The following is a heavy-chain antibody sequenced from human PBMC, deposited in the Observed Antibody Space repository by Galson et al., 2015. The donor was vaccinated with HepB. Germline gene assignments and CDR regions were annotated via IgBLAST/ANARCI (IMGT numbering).Heavy chain of an antibody. J-gene: IGHJ3*02. V-gene: IGHV3-30*04. CDR3: ARVRHKWSLPLGLLDAFDI. Sequence: FLRLSCAASGFTFSSYAMHWVRQAPGQGLEWAAVISYDGSNKYYADSVKGRFTISRDNSKNTLYLQMNSLRAVDTAVYYCARVRHKWSLPLGLLDAFDIWGQGTMVTVSS. CDR1: GFTFSSYA. D-gene: IGHD1-26*01. CDR2: ISYDGSNK.